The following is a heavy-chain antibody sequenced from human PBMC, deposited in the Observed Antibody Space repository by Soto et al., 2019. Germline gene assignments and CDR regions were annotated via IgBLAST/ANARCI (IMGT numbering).Heavy chain of an antibody. J-gene: IGHJ6*02. CDR1: GFTFSNYA. Sequence: GGSLRLSCAASGFTFSNYAMSWVRQAPGKGLEWVSSIGGSGGITYYTDSVKGRFTISRDNSKNTLYLQMNSLRAEDTAVYYCARDLKFLEWLLLSQGPNYYYYGMDVWGQGTTVTVSS. CDR3: ARDLKFLEWLLLSQGPNYYYYGMDV. CDR2: IGGSGGIT. V-gene: IGHV3-23*01. D-gene: IGHD3-3*01.